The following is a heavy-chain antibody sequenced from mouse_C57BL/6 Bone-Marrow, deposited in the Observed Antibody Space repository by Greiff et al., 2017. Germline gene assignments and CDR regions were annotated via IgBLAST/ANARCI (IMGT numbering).Heavy chain of an antibody. Sequence: QVQLQQSGAELVRPGASVKLSCKASGYTFTDYYINWVKQRPGQGLEWIARIYPGSGNTYYNEKFKGKATLTAEKSSSTAYMQLSSLTSEDSAVYFCARWTVVGGYYAMDYWGQGTSVTVSS. CDR1: GYTFTDYY. J-gene: IGHJ4*01. V-gene: IGHV1-76*01. CDR3: ARWTVVGGYYAMDY. CDR2: IYPGSGNT. D-gene: IGHD1-1*01.